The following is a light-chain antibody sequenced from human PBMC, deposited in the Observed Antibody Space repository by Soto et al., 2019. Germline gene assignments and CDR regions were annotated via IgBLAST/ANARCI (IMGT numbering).Light chain of an antibody. V-gene: IGLV2-14*01. CDR3: SALTSTGTLEVA. CDR1: SSHVGDYNY. Sequence: QSALTQPASVSGSPGQSITISCNETSSHVGDYNYVSWYQQHPGKAPKLMIYDVSNRPSGVSNRFSGSKSGNTASLTMSGLQAEDETDYYCSALTSTGTLEVAFGEGTKLTVL. CDR2: DVS. J-gene: IGLJ2*01.